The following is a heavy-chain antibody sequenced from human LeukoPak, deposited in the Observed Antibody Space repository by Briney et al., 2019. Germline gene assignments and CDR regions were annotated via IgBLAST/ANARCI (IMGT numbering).Heavy chain of an antibody. V-gene: IGHV3-23*01. CDR2: VSGRDDST. CDR1: GFTLSNYA. Sequence: GASLRLSCAASGFTLSNYAMYRVRQAPGKGLEWVSAVSGRDDSTYYADSVKGRFTISRDTSKSTLYLQMNSLRVEDTAVYYCAKWGDYDILTGYYDPDYWGQGTLVTVSS. CDR3: AKWGDYDILTGYYDPDY. D-gene: IGHD3-9*01. J-gene: IGHJ4*02.